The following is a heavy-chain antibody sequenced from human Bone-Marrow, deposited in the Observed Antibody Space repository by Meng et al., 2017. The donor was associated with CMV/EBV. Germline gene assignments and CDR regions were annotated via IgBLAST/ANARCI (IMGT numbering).Heavy chain of an antibody. J-gene: IGHJ3*02. CDR2: ISSSGSTI. D-gene: IGHD2-2*02. CDR1: GFTFSSYE. V-gene: IGHV3-48*03. CDR3: AKEGPAAIHEGAFDI. Sequence: GGSLRLSCAASGFTFSSYEMNWVRQAPGKGLEWVSYISSSGSTIYYADSVKGRFTISRDNSKNTLYLQMNSLRAEDTAVYYCAKEGPAAIHEGAFDIWGQGTMVPVSS.